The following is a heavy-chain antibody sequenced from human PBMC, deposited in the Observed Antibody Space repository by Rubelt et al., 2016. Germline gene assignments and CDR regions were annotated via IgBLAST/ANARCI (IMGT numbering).Heavy chain of an antibody. V-gene: IGHV4-59*08. CDR3: ARNALTTVTTLDY. CDR1: GGSISSYY. J-gene: IGHJ4*02. D-gene: IGHD4-17*01. Sequence: VQLQESGPGPVKPSETLSLTCTVSGGSISSYYWSWIRQPPEKGLEWIAYIYYSGSTNYNPSLKSRVTISVDPSKNQFSLKLGSVAAADTAVYYGARNALTTVTTLDYWGQGTLVTVSS. CDR2: IYYSGST.